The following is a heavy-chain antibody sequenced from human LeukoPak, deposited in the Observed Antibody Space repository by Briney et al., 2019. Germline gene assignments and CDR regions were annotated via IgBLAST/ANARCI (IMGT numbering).Heavy chain of an antibody. V-gene: IGHV3-21*01. J-gene: IGHJ4*02. D-gene: IGHD6-13*01. Sequence: PGGSLRLSCAASGFTFNSYSMNWVRQAPGKGLEWVSSISSGSSYIYYADSVMGRFTISRDNAKNSLYLQMNSLRAEDTAVYYCARGIVAAGNIDFWGQGTLVTVSS. CDR3: ARGIVAAGNIDF. CDR1: GFTFNSYS. CDR2: ISSGSSYI.